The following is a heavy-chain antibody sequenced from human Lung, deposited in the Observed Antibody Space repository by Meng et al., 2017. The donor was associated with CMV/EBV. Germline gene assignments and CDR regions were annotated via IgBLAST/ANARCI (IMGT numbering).Heavy chain of an antibody. CDR2: ISGNGNTI. V-gene: IGHV3-11*04. Sequence: GESLKISCAASGFSFSDHYMSWISQAPGKGLEWVSYISGNGNTIYYADSVKGRFTISRDNAKNSLYLQMNSLRVEDTAVYYCAREASGSYYAFYFDYWGQGXLVTVSS. CDR3: AREASGSYYAFYFDY. J-gene: IGHJ4*02. D-gene: IGHD1-26*01. CDR1: GFSFSDHY.